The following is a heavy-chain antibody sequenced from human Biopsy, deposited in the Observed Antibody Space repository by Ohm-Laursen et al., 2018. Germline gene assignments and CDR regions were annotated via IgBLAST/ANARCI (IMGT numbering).Heavy chain of an antibody. J-gene: IGHJ5*02. CDR2: FDPEDVET. V-gene: IGHV1-24*01. Sequence: ASVKVSYNVSGYTLTELSIYWVRQAPGKGLEWMGGFDPEDVETVYAQKFQGRVTMTRDTSISTAYVDLSSLRSDDTAVYYCTRGGYYYDSLAYYYWFDPWGQGTLVTVSS. D-gene: IGHD3-22*01. CDR3: TRGGYYYDSLAYYYWFDP. CDR1: GYTLTELS.